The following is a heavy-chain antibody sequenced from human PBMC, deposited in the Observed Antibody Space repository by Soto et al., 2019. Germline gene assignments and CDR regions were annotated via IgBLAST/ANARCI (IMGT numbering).Heavy chain of an antibody. Sequence: EVQLLESGGGLVQPGGSLRLSCAASGFTFSSYGMTWVRQAPGKGLEWVSFSSATGAGTYYADSVKGRFTISRDNSKNTLYQEMTSLGADDTAVYYCAKDRREGGNYGLYSDFWGQGGLVIVSS. D-gene: IGHD1-7*01. J-gene: IGHJ4*02. CDR1: GFTFSSYG. V-gene: IGHV3-23*01. CDR2: SSATGAGT. CDR3: AKDRREGGNYGLYSDF.